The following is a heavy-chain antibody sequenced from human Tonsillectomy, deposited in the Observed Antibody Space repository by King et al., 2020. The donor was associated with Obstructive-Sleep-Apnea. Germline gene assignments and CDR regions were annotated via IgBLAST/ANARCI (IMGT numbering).Heavy chain of an antibody. V-gene: IGHV3-7*01. Sequence: QLVQSGGGLVQPGGSLRLSCAASGFTFSSYWMSWVRQAPGKGLEWVANIKEDGSEKFYVDSVKGRFTISRDNAKNSLYLQMNSLRAEDTAVYYCAGDERQYSYGPFDVWGQGTTVTVSS. CDR1: GFTFSSYW. CDR3: AGDERQYSYGPFDV. D-gene: IGHD5-18*01. CDR2: IKEDGSEK. J-gene: IGHJ6*02.